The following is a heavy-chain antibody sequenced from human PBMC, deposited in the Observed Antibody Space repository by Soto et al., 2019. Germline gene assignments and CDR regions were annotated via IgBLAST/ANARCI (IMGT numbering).Heavy chain of an antibody. CDR3: ARGDGYIYGNTFDS. Sequence: QMQVVESGGGVVQPGRSLRLSCAASGFSFNNYAMNWVRQAPGKGLEWVAFISYDGTSKYYADSVTGRFTVSRDNSRNTVYLQMNSLRPEDTAVYYCARGDGYIYGNTFDSWGQGTLVTVSS. V-gene: IGHV3-30-3*01. CDR1: GFSFNNYA. J-gene: IGHJ4*02. CDR2: ISYDGTSK. D-gene: IGHD5-18*01.